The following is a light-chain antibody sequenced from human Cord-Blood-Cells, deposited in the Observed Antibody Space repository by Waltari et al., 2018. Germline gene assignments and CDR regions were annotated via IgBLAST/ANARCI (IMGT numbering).Light chain of an antibody. J-gene: IGLJ2*01. CDR1: KLGDKY. CDR2: QDS. CDR3: QAWDSSGNHLV. V-gene: IGLV3-1*01. Sequence: SYELTQPPSVSVSPGQTASITCSGDKLGDKYACWYQQKPGQSPVLVIYQDSKRPSGIPERFSGSNSGNTATLTISGTQAMDEADYYCQAWDSSGNHLVFGGGTKLTVL.